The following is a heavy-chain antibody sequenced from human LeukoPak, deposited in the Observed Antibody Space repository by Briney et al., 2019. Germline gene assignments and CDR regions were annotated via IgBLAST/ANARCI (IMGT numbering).Heavy chain of an antibody. CDR2: IYSGGST. Sequence: GGSLRLSCAASGFTVSSNYMSWVRQAPGKGLEWVSVIYSGGSTYYADSVKGGFTISRDNSKNTLYLQMNSLRAEDTAVYYCARDYYGSGSYYFDYWGQGTLVTVSS. V-gene: IGHV3-66*01. J-gene: IGHJ4*02. CDR1: GFTVSSNY. D-gene: IGHD3-10*01. CDR3: ARDYYGSGSYYFDY.